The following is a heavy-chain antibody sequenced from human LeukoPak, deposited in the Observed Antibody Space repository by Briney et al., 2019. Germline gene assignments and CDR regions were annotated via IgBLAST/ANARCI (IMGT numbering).Heavy chain of an antibody. CDR3: ARSSGTGTFSY. Sequence: SETLSLICTVSGDSISRSTYYWAWIRQPPGKGLEWIGSVYYGRSPYFNPSLESRATISVDTSKNHFSLKMGSVTAADTAVYYCARSSGTGTFSYWGQGTLVTVSS. CDR1: GDSISRSTYY. J-gene: IGHJ4*02. D-gene: IGHD6-25*01. CDR2: VYYGRSP. V-gene: IGHV4-39*02.